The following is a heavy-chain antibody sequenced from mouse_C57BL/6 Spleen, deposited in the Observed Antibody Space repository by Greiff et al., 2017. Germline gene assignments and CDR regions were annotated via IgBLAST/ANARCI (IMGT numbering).Heavy chain of an antibody. CDR1: GYTFTSYW. D-gene: IGHD1-1*01. CDR3: ARYVVFIDRFAY. J-gene: IGHJ3*01. V-gene: IGHV1-50*01. CDR2: IDPSDSYT. Sequence: QVQLQQPGAELVKPGASVKLSCKASGYTFTSYWMQWVKQRPGQGLEWIGEIDPSDSYTNYNQKFKGKATLTVDTSSSTAYMQLSSLTSEDSAVYYCARYVVFIDRFAYWGQGTLVTVSA.